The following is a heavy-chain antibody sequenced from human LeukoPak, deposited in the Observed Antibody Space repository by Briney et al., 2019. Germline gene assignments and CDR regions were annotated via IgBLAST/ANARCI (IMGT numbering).Heavy chain of an antibody. J-gene: IGHJ6*02. CDR1: GASINSNF. Sequence: SETLSLTCNVSGASINSNFWSWIRQPPGKGLEWIGYIYYTGTTNSGNTNYNPSLKSRATMSIDTYKNQFTLKLSSVTAADTAVYYCATTLRGGPTGWANYFYYGMDVWGQGTTVTVSS. CDR3: ATTLRGGPTGWANYFYYGMDV. D-gene: IGHD2-15*01. CDR2: IYYTGTTNSGNT. V-gene: IGHV4-59*01.